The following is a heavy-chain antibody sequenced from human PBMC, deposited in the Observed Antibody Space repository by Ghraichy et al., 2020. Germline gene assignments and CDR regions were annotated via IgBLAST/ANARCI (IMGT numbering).Heavy chain of an antibody. D-gene: IGHD4-23*01. CDR2: ITSSSRTI. Sequence: LSLTCVGSGFTFSGYPMNWVRQSPGKGLEWVSYITSSSRTISYADSVKGRFTISRDNAHNSLYLQMNSLRDEDTAVYYCARGSTVVRFFYYDGMDVWGQGTTVTVS. CDR1: GFTFSGYP. CDR3: ARGSTVVRFFYYDGMDV. J-gene: IGHJ6*02. V-gene: IGHV3-48*02.